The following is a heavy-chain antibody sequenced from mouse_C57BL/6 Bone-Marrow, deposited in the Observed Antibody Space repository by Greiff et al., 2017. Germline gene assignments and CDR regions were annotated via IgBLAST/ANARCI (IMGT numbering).Heavy chain of an antibody. CDR2: FHPYNDDT. V-gene: IGHV1-47*01. D-gene: IGHD2-5*01. CDR3: ASGYSNYYYAMYY. Sequence: QVQLQQSGAELVKPGASVKMSCKASGYTFTTYPIEWMKQNHGKSLEWIGNFHPYNDDTKYNEKFKGKATLTVEKSSSTVYLELSRLTSDDAAVYYCASGYSNYYYAMYYWGQGTSVTVSS. CDR1: GYTFTTYP. J-gene: IGHJ4*01.